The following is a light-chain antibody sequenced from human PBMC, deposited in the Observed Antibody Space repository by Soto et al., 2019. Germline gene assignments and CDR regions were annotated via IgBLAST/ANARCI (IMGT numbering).Light chain of an antibody. CDR2: AAS. J-gene: IGKJ3*01. Sequence: DIQMTQSPLSLSASVGDRVTITCRASQSISDYVNWYQQKPGKAPKLLIFAASSLPSGVPSRFSGSGSGTDFTLAISSVHPEDYATYHCQQSHSVPFTFGPGTRVHIE. CDR3: QQSHSVPFT. V-gene: IGKV1-39*01. CDR1: QSISDY.